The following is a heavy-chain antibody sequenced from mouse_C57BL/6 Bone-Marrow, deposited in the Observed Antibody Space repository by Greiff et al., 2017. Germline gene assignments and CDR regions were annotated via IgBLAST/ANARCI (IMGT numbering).Heavy chain of an antibody. CDR1: GYSFTDYN. J-gene: IGHJ4*01. CDR2: INPNYGTT. D-gene: IGHD2-4*01. CDR3: GRGYDYDYAMDF. V-gene: IGHV1-39*01. Sequence: VQLKESGPELVKPGASVKISCKASGYSFTDYNMNWVKQSTGKSLEWIGVINPNYGTTSYNQKFKGKATLTVDQYSSTAYMQLNILTSEDSAVYYCGRGYDYDYAMDFWGQGTSVTVSS.